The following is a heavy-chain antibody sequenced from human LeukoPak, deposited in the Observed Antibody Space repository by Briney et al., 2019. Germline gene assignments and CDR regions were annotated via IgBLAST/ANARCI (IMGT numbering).Heavy chain of an antibody. CDR3: ARGPLGDFQAY. CDR1: GFTFRIYE. CDR2: ISSSGSTI. J-gene: IGHJ4*02. Sequence: GGSLRLSCAASGFTFRIYEMNWARQAPGKGLEWVSYISSSGSTIYYADSVKGRFTTSRDNAKNSLYLQMNSLRAEDTAVYYCARGPLGDFQAYWGQGTLVTVSS. V-gene: IGHV3-48*03. D-gene: IGHD2-21*01.